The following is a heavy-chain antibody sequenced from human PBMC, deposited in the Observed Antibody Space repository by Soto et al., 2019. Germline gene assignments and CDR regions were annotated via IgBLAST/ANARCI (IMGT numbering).Heavy chain of an antibody. CDR2: INPSGGST. J-gene: IGHJ3*02. D-gene: IGHD3-10*01. CDR1: GYTFTSYY. Sequence: QVQLVQSGAEVKKPGASVKVSCKASGYTFTSYYMHWVRQAPGQGLEWMGIINPSGGSTSYAQKFQGRVTMTRDTSTSTVYMEVGSLRSEDTAVSYCARANLWFGDGAFDIWGQWTMVTVSS. V-gene: IGHV1-46*03. CDR3: ARANLWFGDGAFDI.